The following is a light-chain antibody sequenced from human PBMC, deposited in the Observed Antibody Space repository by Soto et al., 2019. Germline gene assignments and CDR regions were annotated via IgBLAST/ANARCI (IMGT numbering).Light chain of an antibody. Sequence: QSALTQPRSVSGSPGQSVTISCTGTSSDVGAYNYVSWYQQHPGKAPKLMIYDANKRPSGVPDRFSASKSDNTASLTISGLQAEDEADYYCCSYAGIFTWVFGGGTKVTVL. V-gene: IGLV2-11*01. J-gene: IGLJ3*02. CDR3: CSYAGIFTWV. CDR2: DAN. CDR1: SSDVGAYNY.